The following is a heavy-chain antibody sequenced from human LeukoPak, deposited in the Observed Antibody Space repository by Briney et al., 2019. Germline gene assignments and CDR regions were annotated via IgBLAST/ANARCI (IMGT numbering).Heavy chain of an antibody. CDR1: GASISNSTYY. CDR3: ARDLDESGRYSGYLGY. D-gene: IGHD5-12*01. Sequence: PSETLSLTCNVSGASISNSTYYWGWIRQPPGKGLEWIGSIYYSGSTYCKPSLKSRLTISVDTSKNQFSLRLSSVTAADTAVYYCARDLDESGRYSGYLGYWGQGTLVTVSS. J-gene: IGHJ4*02. V-gene: IGHV4-39*07. CDR2: IYYSGST.